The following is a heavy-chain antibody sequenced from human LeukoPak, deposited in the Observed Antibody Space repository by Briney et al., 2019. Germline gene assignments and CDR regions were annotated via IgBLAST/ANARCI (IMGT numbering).Heavy chain of an antibody. CDR2: INPNGGGT. D-gene: IGHD6-25*01. V-gene: IGHV1-2*02. Sequence: ASVKVSCKASGYTFTGYYIHWVRQAPGQGLEWMGWINPNGGGTNYAQKFQGRVTMTRDTSISTAYMGLSRLRSDDTDVYYCARGGYGGANSGILDSWGQGTLVTVSS. CDR1: GYTFTGYY. CDR3: ARGGYGGANSGILDS. J-gene: IGHJ4*02.